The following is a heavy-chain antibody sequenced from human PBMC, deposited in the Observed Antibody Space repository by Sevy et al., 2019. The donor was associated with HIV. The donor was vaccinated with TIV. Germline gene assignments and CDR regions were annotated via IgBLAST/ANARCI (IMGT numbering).Heavy chain of an antibody. CDR3: AKDFPVFGSPSVYYFDF. Sequence: GGSLRLSCAASGLVFSDFAMHWVRQAPGKGLEWVALISYDGSNKYYAESVKGRFTISRDNSKRTLYLQMNSLRTEDTAIYYCAKDFPVFGSPSVYYFDFWGQGTLVTVSS. CDR2: ISYDGSNK. J-gene: IGHJ4*02. CDR1: GLVFSDFA. D-gene: IGHD3-10*01. V-gene: IGHV3-30*18.